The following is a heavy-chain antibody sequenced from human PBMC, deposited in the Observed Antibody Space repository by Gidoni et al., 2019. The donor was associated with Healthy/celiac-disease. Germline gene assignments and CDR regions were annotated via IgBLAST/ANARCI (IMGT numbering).Heavy chain of an antibody. V-gene: IGHV4-61*02. J-gene: IGHJ5*02. CDR2: IYTSGST. Sequence: QVQLQESGPGLVKPSQTLSLTCTVSGGSISSGSYYWSWIRQPAGKGLEWIGRIYTSGSTNYNPSLKSRVTMSVDTSKNQFSLKLSSVTAADTAVYYCARDYTPTVGVDWFDPWGQGALVTVSS. D-gene: IGHD4-17*01. CDR3: ARDYTPTVGVDWFDP. CDR1: GGSISSGSYY.